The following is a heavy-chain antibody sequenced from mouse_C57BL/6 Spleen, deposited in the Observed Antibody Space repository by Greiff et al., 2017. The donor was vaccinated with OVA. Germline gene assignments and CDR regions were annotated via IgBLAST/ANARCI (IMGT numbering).Heavy chain of an antibody. J-gene: IGHJ3*01. CDR3: ARYDYDGGFAY. CDR2: INPSTGGT. CDR1: GYSFTGYY. D-gene: IGHD2-4*01. V-gene: IGHV1-42*01. Sequence: EVQLVESGPELMKPGASVKISCKASGYSFTGYYMNWVKQSPEKSLEWIGEINPSTGGTTYNQKFKAKATLTVDKSSSTAYMQLKSLTSEDSAVYYCARYDYDGGFAYWGQGTLVTVSA.